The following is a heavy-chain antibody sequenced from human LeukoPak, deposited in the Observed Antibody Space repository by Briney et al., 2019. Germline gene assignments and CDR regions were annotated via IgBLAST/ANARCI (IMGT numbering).Heavy chain of an antibody. CDR2: INPDGITT. V-gene: IGHV3-74*01. CDR3: ARDYYYGMDV. J-gene: IGHJ6*01. CDR1: GFAFSTYW. Sequence: PGGSLRLSCAASGFAFSTYWMHWARQAPGKGLEWVSRINPDGITTTYADSVKGRFTISRDNAKNTLFLQMNSLRAEDTAVYYCARDYYYGMDVWGQGTTITVSS.